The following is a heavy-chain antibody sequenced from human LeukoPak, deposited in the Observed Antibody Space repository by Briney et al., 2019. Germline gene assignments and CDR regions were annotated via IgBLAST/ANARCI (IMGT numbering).Heavy chain of an antibody. CDR1: GYSISSGYY. CDR3: AREYYYDSSGWESSDY. Sequence: SETLSLTCTVSGYSISSGYYWGWIRPPPGKGLEWIGNIYHSGSTYYNPSLKSRVTISVATSKTQFSLKLSSVTAADTAVYYCAREYYYDSSGWESSDYWGQGTLVTVSS. J-gene: IGHJ4*02. CDR2: IYHSGST. V-gene: IGHV4-38-2*02. D-gene: IGHD3-22*01.